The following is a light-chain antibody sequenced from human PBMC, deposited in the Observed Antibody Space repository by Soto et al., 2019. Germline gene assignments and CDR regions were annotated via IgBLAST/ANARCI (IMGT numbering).Light chain of an antibody. J-gene: IGLJ2*01. CDR1: SSDVGSHNF. Sequence: QSALTQPVSVSGSPGQSITISCTGTSSDVGSHNFVSWYQQHPGKAPELMIYEVSKRPSGVSSRFSGSKSGNTASLTISGLQAEDEADYYCYSYVGSISFGGGTKLTVL. CDR3: YSYVGSIS. CDR2: EVS. V-gene: IGLV2-23*02.